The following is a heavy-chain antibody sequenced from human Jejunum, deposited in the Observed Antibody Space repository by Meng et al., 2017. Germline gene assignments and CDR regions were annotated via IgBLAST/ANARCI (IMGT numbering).Heavy chain of an antibody. CDR1: GYSITSAYY. CDR2: FSHTGNT. D-gene: IGHD3-16*01. V-gene: IGHV4-38-2*02. CDR3: AKDAAISFGELVEGIDS. J-gene: IGHJ5*01. Sequence: SETLSLTCSVSGYSITSAYYWDWIRQSPGKGLEWIGTFSHTGNTYYNPSLKSRVSILLDRSRNQLSLRLTSVTAADTATYYCAKDAAISFGELVEGIDSWGQGNLV.